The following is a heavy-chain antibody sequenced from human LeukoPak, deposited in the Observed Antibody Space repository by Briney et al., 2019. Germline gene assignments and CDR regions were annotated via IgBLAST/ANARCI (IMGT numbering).Heavy chain of an antibody. D-gene: IGHD2-21*02. CDR1: GFIFNNYG. V-gene: IGHV3-30*18. CDR2: ISYDGSNK. CDR3: AKDLAPYCGGDCYFNY. Sequence: GGSLRLSCAASGFIFNNYGMHWVRQAPGKGLEWVAVISYDGSNKNYADSVKGRFTISRDSSKNTVYLQMNSLRVEDTAVYYRAKDLAPYCGGDCYFNYWGQGTLVTVSS. J-gene: IGHJ4*02.